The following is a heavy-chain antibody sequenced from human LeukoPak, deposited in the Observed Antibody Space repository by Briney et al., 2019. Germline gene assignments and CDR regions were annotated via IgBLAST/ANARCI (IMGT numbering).Heavy chain of an antibody. CDR1: GFNFSNYW. J-gene: IGHJ4*02. Sequence: GGSLRLSCAASGFNFSNYWVNWVRQAPGKGLEWLANIKQDGSQSHYVDSVKGRFTISRDNAKNSLYLQMNTLRAEDTAVYYCARDYSASGSFDYWGQGTLVTVSS. CDR3: ARDYSASGSFDY. CDR2: IKQDGSQS. V-gene: IGHV3-7*01. D-gene: IGHD3-10*01.